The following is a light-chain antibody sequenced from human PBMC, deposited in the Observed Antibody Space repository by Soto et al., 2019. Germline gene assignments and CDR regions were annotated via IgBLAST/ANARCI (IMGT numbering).Light chain of an antibody. J-gene: IGLJ1*01. CDR1: SSNIGKNY. CDR3: GTWDSSLSAGV. Sequence: HSVLTQPPSVSAAPGQKVTISGSGSSSNIGKNYVSWYQQLPGTAPKLLIYANNKRPSGIPDRFSGSKSGTSATLGITGLQTGDEADYYCGTWDSSLSAGVFGTGTQLTVL. CDR2: ANN. V-gene: IGLV1-51*02.